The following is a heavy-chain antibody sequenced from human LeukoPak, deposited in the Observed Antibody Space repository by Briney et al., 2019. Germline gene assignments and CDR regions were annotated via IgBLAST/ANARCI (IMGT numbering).Heavy chain of an antibody. D-gene: IGHD5-18*01. Sequence: ASVKVSCKVSGYTLTELSMHWVRQAPGKGLEWMGGFDPEDGETIYAQKFQGRVTMTEDTSTDTAYMELSSLRSEDTAVYYCATYSTGARGYNWFDPWGQGTLVTVSS. CDR1: GYTLTELS. CDR2: FDPEDGET. J-gene: IGHJ5*02. V-gene: IGHV1-24*01. CDR3: ATYSTGARGYNWFDP.